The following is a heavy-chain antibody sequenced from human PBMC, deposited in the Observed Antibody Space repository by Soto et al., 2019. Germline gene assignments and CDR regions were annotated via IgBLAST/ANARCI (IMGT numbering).Heavy chain of an antibody. Sequence: EVQLVESGGGLVKPGGSLRLSCAASGFTFNTYTINWVRQAPRKGLEWVSSISSRSVYIYYADSVKGRFTISRDDARNSLYLQMNSLRAEDTAVYYCAREEVSRPNTYHGLDVWGQGTTVTVSS. CDR2: ISSRSVYI. CDR3: AREEVSRPNTYHGLDV. V-gene: IGHV3-21*01. CDR1: GFTFNTYT. J-gene: IGHJ6*02.